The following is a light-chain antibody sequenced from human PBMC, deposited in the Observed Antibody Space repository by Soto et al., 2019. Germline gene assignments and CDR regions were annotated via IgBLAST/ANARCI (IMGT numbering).Light chain of an antibody. Sequence: EIVMTQSPVTLSVSPGERATLSCRASQSVGSNLAWYQQKPGQAPRLLIYGTSTRATGIPARFSGSGSGTEFTLTISSLQYEDFAVYYCQQYNNWPLTFGGGTNVEIK. V-gene: IGKV3-15*01. CDR3: QQYNNWPLT. CDR2: GTS. CDR1: QSVGSN. J-gene: IGKJ4*01.